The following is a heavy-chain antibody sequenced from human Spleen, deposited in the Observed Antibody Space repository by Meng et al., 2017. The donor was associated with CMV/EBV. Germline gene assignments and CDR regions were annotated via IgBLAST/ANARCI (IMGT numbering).Heavy chain of an antibody. CDR1: GFTFSGYW. CDR2: IKQDGSEK. V-gene: IGHV3-7*01. J-gene: IGHJ4*02. Sequence: GESLKISCAASGFTFSGYWMTWVRQGPRKGPEWVANIKQDGSEKNYVDSVKGRFTISRDNAKNSLYLQMNSLRAEDTAVYYCARGVDTSGYYLGYWGQGTLVTVSS. CDR3: ARGVDTSGYYLGY. D-gene: IGHD3-3*01.